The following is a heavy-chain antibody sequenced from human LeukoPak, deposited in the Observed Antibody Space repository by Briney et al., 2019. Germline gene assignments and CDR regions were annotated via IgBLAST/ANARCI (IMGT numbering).Heavy chain of an antibody. D-gene: IGHD3-10*01. V-gene: IGHV3-23*01. Sequence: GGSLRLSCAASGFTLSSYAMSWVRQAPGKGLEWVSAISGSGGSTYYADSVKGRFTISRDNSKNTLYLQMNSLRAEDTAVYYCAKAGGGYYGSGRRYFDYWGQGTLVTVSS. CDR3: AKAGGGYYGSGRRYFDY. CDR1: GFTLSSYA. J-gene: IGHJ4*02. CDR2: ISGSGGST.